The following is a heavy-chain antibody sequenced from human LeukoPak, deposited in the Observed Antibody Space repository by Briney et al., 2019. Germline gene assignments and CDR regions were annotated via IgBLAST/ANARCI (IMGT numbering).Heavy chain of an antibody. CDR1: GGAFSSYA. J-gene: IGHJ4*02. Sequence: ASVKVSCKASGGAFSSYAISWVRQAPGQGLEWMGMIYPRDGSTSYAQKFQGRVTVTRDTSTSTVHMELSGLRSEDTAVYYCARDQEGFDYWGQGTLVTVSS. CDR2: IYPRDGST. CDR3: ARDQEGFDY. V-gene: IGHV1-46*01.